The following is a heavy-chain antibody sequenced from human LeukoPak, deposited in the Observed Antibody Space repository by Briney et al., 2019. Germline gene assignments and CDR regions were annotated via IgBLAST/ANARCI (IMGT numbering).Heavy chain of an antibody. CDR3: ARSGLSGSYYGSGAFDI. V-gene: IGHV4-61*02. D-gene: IGHD1-26*01. CDR1: GGSISSGSYY. CDR2: IYTSGST. Sequence: SETLSLTCTVSGGSISSGSYYWSWIRQPAGKGLEWIGRIYTSGSTYYNPSLKSRVTISVDTSKNQFSLKLSSVTAADTAVYYCARSGLSGSYYGSGAFDIWGQGTMVTVSS. J-gene: IGHJ3*02.